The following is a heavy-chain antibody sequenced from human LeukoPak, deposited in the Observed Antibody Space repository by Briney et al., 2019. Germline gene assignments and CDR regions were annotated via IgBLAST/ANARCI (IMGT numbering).Heavy chain of an antibody. CDR3: ARGGYSSSWYNDYYGMDV. CDR2: IWYYGSNK. Sequence: PGGSLTLSCAASGFAFSSYGMHWVRQAPGKGLEWVAVIWYYGSNKYYADSVKGRFTISRDNSKNTLYLQMNSLIAEDTAVEYFARGGYSSSWYNDYYGMDVWGQGTTVTVSS. J-gene: IGHJ6*02. V-gene: IGHV3-33*01. CDR1: GFAFSSYG. D-gene: IGHD6-13*01.